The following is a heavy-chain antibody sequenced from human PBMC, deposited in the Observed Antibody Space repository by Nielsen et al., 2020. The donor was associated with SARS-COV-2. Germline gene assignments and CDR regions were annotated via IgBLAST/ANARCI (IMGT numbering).Heavy chain of an antibody. J-gene: IGHJ4*02. CDR3: ASIDGYGVQGY. CDR1: GFTFDDYG. D-gene: IGHD5-18*01. V-gene: IGHV3-20*01. CDR2: INWNGGST. Sequence: GGSLRLSCAASGFTFDDYGMSWVRQAPGKGLEWVSGINWNGGSTGYADSGKGRFTISRDNAKNSLYLQMNSLRAEDTALYHCASIDGYGVQGYWGQGTLVTVSS.